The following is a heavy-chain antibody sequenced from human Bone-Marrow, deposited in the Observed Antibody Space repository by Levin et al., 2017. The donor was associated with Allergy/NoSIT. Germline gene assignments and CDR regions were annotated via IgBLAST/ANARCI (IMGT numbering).Heavy chain of an antibody. J-gene: IGHJ4*02. D-gene: IGHD4-17*01. V-gene: IGHV3-15*01. Sequence: PGGSLRLSCAASGFTFSNAWMSWVRQAPGKGLEWVGRIKSKTDGGTTDYAAPVKGRFTISRDDSKNTLYLQMNSLKTEDTAVYYCTPGRYGDYLAFFFWGQGTLVTVSS. CDR1: GFTFSNAW. CDR2: IKSKTDGGTT. CDR3: TPGRYGDYLAFFF.